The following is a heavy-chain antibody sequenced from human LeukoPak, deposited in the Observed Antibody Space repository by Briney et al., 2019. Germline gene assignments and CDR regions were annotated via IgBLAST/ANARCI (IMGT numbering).Heavy chain of an antibody. CDR2: ISASGGST. J-gene: IGHJ4*02. CDR3: AGVVVTRPYYFDY. D-gene: IGHD3-22*01. V-gene: IGHV3-23*01. CDR1: GFTFSIYA. Sequence: PGGSLRLSCAATGFTFSIYAMNWVRQAPGKGLEWVSTISASGGSTYYAGSVKGRFTISRDSSKNTLYLQMNSLRAEDTAVYYCAGVVVTRPYYFDYWGQGTLVTVSS.